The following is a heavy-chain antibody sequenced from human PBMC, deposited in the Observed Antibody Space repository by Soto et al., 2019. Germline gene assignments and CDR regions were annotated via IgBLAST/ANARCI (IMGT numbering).Heavy chain of an antibody. Sequence: PSETLSLTCTVSGGSISRYYWSWIRQPPGKGLEWIGHIHYSGSTNYNPSLKSRVTISVDTSKNQFSLKLNSVTAADTAVYYCARPHGGSSGWDNWFDPWGQGTLVTVS. D-gene: IGHD6-25*01. CDR2: IHYSGST. J-gene: IGHJ5*02. CDR1: GGSISRYY. V-gene: IGHV4-59*01. CDR3: ARPHGGSSGWDNWFDP.